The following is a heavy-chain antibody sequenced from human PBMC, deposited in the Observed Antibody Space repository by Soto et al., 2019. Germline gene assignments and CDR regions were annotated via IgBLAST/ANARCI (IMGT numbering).Heavy chain of an antibody. CDR3: ARIGVGSRR. D-gene: IGHD1-26*01. CDR1: GDTFSHYV. Sequence: VQMVQSGAEVKEPGSSVKVSCTNSGDTFSHYVMSWVRQAPGQGLEWMGRLAPISGSPNYAERFEGRLTISADAGTSTMYMELRSLKYDDTAGYYCARIGVGSRRWGQGTMVTVSS. CDR2: LAPISGSP. J-gene: IGHJ3*01. V-gene: IGHV1-69*18.